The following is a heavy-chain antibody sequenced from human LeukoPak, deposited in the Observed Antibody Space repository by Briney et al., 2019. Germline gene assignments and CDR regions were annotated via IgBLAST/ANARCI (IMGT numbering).Heavy chain of an antibody. J-gene: IGHJ4*02. Sequence: PSETLSLTCTVSGGSISSYYWSWIRQPPGKGLEWIGYIYTSGSTNYNPSLKSRVTISVDTSKNQFSLKLSSVTAADTAVYYCARLGIAVAGTFFDYWGQGTLVTVSS. CDR2: IYTSGST. V-gene: IGHV4-4*09. D-gene: IGHD6-19*01. CDR1: GGSISSYY. CDR3: ARLGIAVAGTFFDY.